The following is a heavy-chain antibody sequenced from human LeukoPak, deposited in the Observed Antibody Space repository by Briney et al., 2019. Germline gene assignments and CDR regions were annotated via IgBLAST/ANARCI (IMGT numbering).Heavy chain of an antibody. CDR2: LYTGGKT. D-gene: IGHD6-6*01. CDR1: GFTISSYH. Sequence: GGSLRLSCAASGFTISSYHMSWVRQAPGKGLEWVSVLYTGGKTSYAGAVRGRFTVSRDNSKNTLSLEMNSLRAEDTAVYYCARSSYSSSSSVWGQGTMVTVSS. V-gene: IGHV3-53*01. CDR3: ARSSYSSSSSV. J-gene: IGHJ3*01.